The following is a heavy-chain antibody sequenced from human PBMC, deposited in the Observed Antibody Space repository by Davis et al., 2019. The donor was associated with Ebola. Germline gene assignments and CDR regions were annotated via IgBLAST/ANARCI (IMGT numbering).Heavy chain of an antibody. Sequence: ASVKVSCKASGYTFTGYYMHWVRQAPGQGLEWMGWINPNSGNTNYAQKLQGRVTMTTDTSTSTAYMELRSLRSDDTAVYYCARRGSRQLLWVDYWGQGTLVTVSS. D-gene: IGHD2-2*01. V-gene: IGHV1-18*04. CDR1: GYTFTGYY. CDR2: INPNSGNT. CDR3: ARRGSRQLLWVDY. J-gene: IGHJ4*02.